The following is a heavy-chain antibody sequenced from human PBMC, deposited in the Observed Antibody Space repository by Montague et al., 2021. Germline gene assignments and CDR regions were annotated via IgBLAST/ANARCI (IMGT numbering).Heavy chain of an antibody. CDR1: GFSFGGYA. Sequence: SLRLSWAASGFSFGGYAMGWVRQSPGKGLEWVSSISGNGATPFNSDSAKGRFTISRDNSKNTVSIQMNTLRVEDTAVYYCAKANRGYNWNYFEYWGQGTLVIVSS. V-gene: IGHV3-23*01. CDR3: AKANRGYNWNYFEY. J-gene: IGHJ4*02. CDR2: ISGNGATP. D-gene: IGHD1-20*01.